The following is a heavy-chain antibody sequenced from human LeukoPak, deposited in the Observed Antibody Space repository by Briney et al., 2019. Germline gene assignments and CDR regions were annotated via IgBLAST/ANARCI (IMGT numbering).Heavy chain of an antibody. CDR2: VDPEDGET. Sequence: ASVKVSCKVSGYTFTDYYMHWVQQAPGKGLEWVGLVDPEDGETIYAEKFQGRVTITADTSTDTAYMELSSLRSEDTAVYYCATGRNWNYPPSNWFDPWGQGTLVTVSS. CDR1: GYTFTDYY. CDR3: ATGRNWNYPPSNWFDP. J-gene: IGHJ5*02. D-gene: IGHD1-7*01. V-gene: IGHV1-69-2*01.